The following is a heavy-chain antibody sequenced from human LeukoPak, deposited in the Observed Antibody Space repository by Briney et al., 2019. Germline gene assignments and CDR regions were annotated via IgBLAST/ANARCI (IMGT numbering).Heavy chain of an antibody. D-gene: IGHD3-10*01. V-gene: IGHV4-34*01. CDR2: INHSGST. Sequence: SETLSLTCAVYGGSFSGYYWSWIRQPPGKGLEWIGEINHSGSTNYSPSLKSRVTISVDTSKNQFSLKLSSVTAADTAVYYCARPTMGYFDYWGQGTLVTVSS. CDR3: ARPTMGYFDY. CDR1: GGSFSGYY. J-gene: IGHJ4*02.